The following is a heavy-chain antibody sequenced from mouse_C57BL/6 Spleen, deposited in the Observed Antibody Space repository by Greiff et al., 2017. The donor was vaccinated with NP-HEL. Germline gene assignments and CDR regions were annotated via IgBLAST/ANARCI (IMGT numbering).Heavy chain of an antibody. CDR2: ILPGSGST. CDR1: GYTFTGYW. CDR3: ARRAQGYIDD. J-gene: IGHJ1*03. V-gene: IGHV1-9*01. D-gene: IGHD3-3*01. Sequence: QVQLQQSGAELMKPGASVKLSCKATGYTFTGYWIEWVKQRPGPGLEWIGEILPGSGSTNYYEKFKGKATFTADTSSNTAYMQLSRLTTEDSAIYYCARRAQGYIDDWGTGTTVTVSS.